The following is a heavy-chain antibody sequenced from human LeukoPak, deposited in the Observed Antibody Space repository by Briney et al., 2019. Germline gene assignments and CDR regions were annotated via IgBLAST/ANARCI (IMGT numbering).Heavy chain of an antibody. J-gene: IGHJ4*02. V-gene: IGHV3-23*01. Sequence: GGSLRLSCAASAFTFSNYAMSWVRQAPAKGLEWVSAISGSGASTYYADSVKGRFTISRDKSQNTLYLQMNSLRAEDTAVYYCARVGGTSHWGQGTLVTVSS. CDR1: AFTFSNYA. CDR3: ARVGGTSH. CDR2: ISGSGAST.